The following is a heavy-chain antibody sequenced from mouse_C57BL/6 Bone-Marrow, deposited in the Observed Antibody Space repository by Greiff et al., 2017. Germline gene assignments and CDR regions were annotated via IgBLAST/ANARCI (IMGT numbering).Heavy chain of an antibody. CDR3: ARWMDFCY. J-gene: IGHJ2*01. Sequence: DVHLVESGGGLVKPGGSLKLSCAASGFTFSSYAMSWVRQTPEKRLEWVATISDGGSYTYYPDNVKGRFTISRDNAKNNLYLQMSHLKSEDTAMYYCARWMDFCYWGQGTTLTGSS. CDR1: GFTFSSYA. V-gene: IGHV5-4*01. CDR2: ISDGGSYT. D-gene: IGHD2-3*01.